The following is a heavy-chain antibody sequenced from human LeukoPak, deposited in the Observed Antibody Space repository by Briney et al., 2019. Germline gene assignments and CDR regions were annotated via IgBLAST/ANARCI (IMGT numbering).Heavy chain of an antibody. CDR2: INHSGST. CDR1: GGSFSGYY. V-gene: IGHV4-34*01. Sequence: SETLSLTCAVHGGSFSGYYWSWIRQPPGKGLEWIGEINHSGSTNYNPSLKSRVTISVDTSKNQFSLKLSSVTAADTAVYYCARGNDYGNWGQGTLVTVSS. J-gene: IGHJ4*02. D-gene: IGHD4-17*01. CDR3: ARGNDYGN.